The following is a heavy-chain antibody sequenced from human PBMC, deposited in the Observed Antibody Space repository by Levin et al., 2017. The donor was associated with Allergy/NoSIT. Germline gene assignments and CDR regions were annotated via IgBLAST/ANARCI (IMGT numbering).Heavy chain of an antibody. CDR3: ARGEDFWSGYSSQYNWFDP. J-gene: IGHJ5*02. CDR2: MNPNSGNT. Sequence: AASVKVSCKASGYTFTSYDINWVRQATGQGLEWMGWMNPNSGNTGYAQKFQGRVTMTRNTSISTAYMELSSLRSEDTAVYYCARGEDFWSGYSSQYNWFDPWGQGTLVTVSS. CDR1: GYTFTSYD. V-gene: IGHV1-8*01. D-gene: IGHD3-3*01.